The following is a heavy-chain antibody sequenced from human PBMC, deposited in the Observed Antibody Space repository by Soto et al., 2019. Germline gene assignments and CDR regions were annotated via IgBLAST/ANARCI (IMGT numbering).Heavy chain of an antibody. CDR2: IKEDGSEK. D-gene: IGHD3-10*01. CDR3: LIDTWGNYYQGWFNP. J-gene: IGHJ5*02. V-gene: IGHV3-7*01. CDR1: GFIFSSYW. Sequence: EVQLVESGGGLAQPGGSLRLSCAASGFIFSSYWMTWVRQAPGKGLEWVANIKEDGSEKNYVDSVRGRFTISRDTPKNTLYLQMNCLRVNDTAVYYRLIDTWGNYYQGWFNPWGQGTLGTLSP.